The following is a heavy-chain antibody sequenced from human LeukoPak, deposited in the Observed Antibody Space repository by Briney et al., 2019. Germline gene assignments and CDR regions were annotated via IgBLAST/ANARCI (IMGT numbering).Heavy chain of an antibody. CDR1: GGSISSYY. Sequence: SETLSLTCTVSGGSISSYYWSWIRQPPGKGLEWIGYIYYSGGTNYNPSLKSRVTISVDTSENQFSLKLSSVTAADTAVYYCARDNGGDFDYWGQGTLVTVSS. J-gene: IGHJ4*02. V-gene: IGHV4-59*01. CDR2: IYYSGGT. D-gene: IGHD3-16*01. CDR3: ARDNGGDFDY.